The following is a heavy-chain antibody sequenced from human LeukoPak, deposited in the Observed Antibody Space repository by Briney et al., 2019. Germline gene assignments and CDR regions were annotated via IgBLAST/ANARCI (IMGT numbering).Heavy chain of an antibody. CDR1: GFTFDDYA. V-gene: IGHV3-9*01. Sequence: GGSLRLSCAASGFTFDDYAMHWVRQAPGKGLEWVSSISWNSVTIGYADSVKGRFTISRDNAKNSLYLQMNSLRAEDTAVYYCAELGITMIGGVWGKGTTVTISS. D-gene: IGHD3-10*02. J-gene: IGHJ6*04. CDR3: AELGITMIGGV. CDR2: ISWNSVTI.